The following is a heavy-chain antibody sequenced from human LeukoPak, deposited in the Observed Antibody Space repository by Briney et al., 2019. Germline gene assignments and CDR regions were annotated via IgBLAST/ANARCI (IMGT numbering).Heavy chain of an antibody. Sequence: GASVTVSCKASGYTFIGYYMHWVRQAPGQGLEWMGWLNPNSGGTNYAQKFQGRVTMTRDTSISTAYMELSRLRSDDTAVYYCARDKEMATINDYWGQATLVTVSS. CDR3: ARDKEMATINDY. J-gene: IGHJ4*02. D-gene: IGHD5-24*01. CDR1: GYTFIGYY. CDR2: LNPNSGGT. V-gene: IGHV1-2*02.